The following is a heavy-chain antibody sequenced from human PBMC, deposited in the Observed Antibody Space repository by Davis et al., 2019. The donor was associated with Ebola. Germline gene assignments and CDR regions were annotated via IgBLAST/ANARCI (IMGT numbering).Heavy chain of an antibody. CDR3: VRGRDAYKAGNV. CDR1: GGSISSGDYY. CDR2: IYYSGST. V-gene: IGHV4-30-4*01. J-gene: IGHJ6*04. Sequence: PSETLSLTCTVSGGSISSGDYYWSWIRQPPGKGLEWIGDIYYSGSTYYTPSLKSRVTISVDTSKNQFSLNFNSVSAADTAVYYCVRGRDAYKAGNVWGKGTTVTVSS. D-gene: IGHD5-24*01.